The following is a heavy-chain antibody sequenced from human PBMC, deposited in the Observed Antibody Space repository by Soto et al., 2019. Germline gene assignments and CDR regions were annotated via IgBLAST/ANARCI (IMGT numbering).Heavy chain of an antibody. CDR3: VKGRSGEYCFDAMDV. CDR1: GFRFRSYA. J-gene: IGHJ6*02. Sequence: GASLRLSCSASGFRFRSYAMHWVRRAPGRGLEYVAGIRSIGGDTLYADSVKGRFTISRDQPKNTVFLQMSSLRIEDTAVYYCVKGRSGEYCFDAMDVRGQGTTITFAS. D-gene: IGHD2-15*01. CDR2: IRSIGGDT. V-gene: IGHV3-64D*06.